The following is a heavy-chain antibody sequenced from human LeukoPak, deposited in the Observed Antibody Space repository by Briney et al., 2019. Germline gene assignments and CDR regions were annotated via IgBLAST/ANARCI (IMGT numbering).Heavy chain of an antibody. Sequence: SETLSLTCTVSGGSISSYYWSWIRQPAGKGLEGIGRIYASGSSHYNPSLKSRVTMSVDTSKKQFSLKLSSVTAADTAVYYCARGGSGSRSNWFDPWGQGTLVTVSS. V-gene: IGHV4-4*07. D-gene: IGHD3-10*01. CDR2: IYASGSS. J-gene: IGHJ5*02. CDR1: GGSISSYY. CDR3: ARGGSGSRSNWFDP.